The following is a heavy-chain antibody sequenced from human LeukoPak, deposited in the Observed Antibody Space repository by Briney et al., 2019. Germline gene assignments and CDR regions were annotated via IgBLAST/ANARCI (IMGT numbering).Heavy chain of an antibody. Sequence: GGSLRLSCVASGFTFSTYGMHWVRQAPGKGLEWVSAILYDGSNEYYADSVKGRFTISRDNSKNTLYLQMNSLRPEDAAVYYCAKGLLAASRRVGPRDVWGQGTAATVSS. CDR2: ILYDGSNE. D-gene: IGHD3-9*01. CDR3: AKGLLAASRRVGPRDV. V-gene: IGHV3-30*18. CDR1: GFTFSTYG. J-gene: IGHJ6*02.